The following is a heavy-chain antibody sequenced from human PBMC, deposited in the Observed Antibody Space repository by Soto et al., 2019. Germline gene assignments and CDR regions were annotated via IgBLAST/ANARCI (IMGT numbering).Heavy chain of an antibody. D-gene: IGHD3-22*01. CDR3: ARYHTGYYDSSGYDAFDI. Sequence: GGSLRLSCAASGFTVSSNYLSWVRQAPGKGLEWVSVIYSGGSTYYADSVKGRFTISRDNSKNTLYLQMNSLRAENKAVYYCARYHTGYYDSSGYDAFDIWGQGTMVTVSS. CDR1: GFTVSSNY. CDR2: IYSGGST. V-gene: IGHV3-53*01. J-gene: IGHJ3*02.